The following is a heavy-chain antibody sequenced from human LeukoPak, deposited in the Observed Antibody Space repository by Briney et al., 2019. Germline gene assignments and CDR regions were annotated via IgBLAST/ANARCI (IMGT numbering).Heavy chain of an antibody. CDR1: EGTFSSYA. D-gene: IGHD3-10*01. CDR2: IIPILGIA. V-gene: IGHV1-69*04. Sequence: SVKVSCKASEGTFSSYAISWVRQAPGQGLEWMGRIIPILGIANYAQKFQGRVTITADKSTSTAYMELSSLRSEDTAVYYCASYEWFGELERIYYYYGMDVWGQGTTVTVSS. CDR3: ASYEWFGELERIYYYYGMDV. J-gene: IGHJ6*02.